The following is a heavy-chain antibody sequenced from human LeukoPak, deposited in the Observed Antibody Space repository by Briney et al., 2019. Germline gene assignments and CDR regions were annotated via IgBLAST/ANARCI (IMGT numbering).Heavy chain of an antibody. J-gene: IGHJ6*04. V-gene: IGHV4-38-2*02. Sequence: SETLSLTCTVSGYFISSAYYWGWIRQPPGKGLEWIGSIYHSERTYYNASLRSRVTITVDTSKNQFSLKLSSVTAEDTAVYYCAELGITMIGGVWGKGTTVTISS. CDR1: GYFISSAYY. CDR3: AELGITMIGGV. CDR2: IYHSERT. D-gene: IGHD3-10*02.